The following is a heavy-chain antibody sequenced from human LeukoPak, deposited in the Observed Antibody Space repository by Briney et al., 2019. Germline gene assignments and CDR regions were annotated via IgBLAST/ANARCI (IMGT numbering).Heavy chain of an antibody. V-gene: IGHV3-21*01. Sequence: PGVSLRLSCAASTFTFSSYTMNWVRQAPGTRLEWVSSISSSGSYRDDADSLKGRFTVSRDNARKSLYLQMNSLRAEDTAVYYCARASDHDWGSYRWDAFDVWGQGTMVTVFS. CDR1: TFTFSSYT. D-gene: IGHD3-16*02. J-gene: IGHJ3*01. CDR3: ARASDHDWGSYRWDAFDV. CDR2: ISSSGSYR.